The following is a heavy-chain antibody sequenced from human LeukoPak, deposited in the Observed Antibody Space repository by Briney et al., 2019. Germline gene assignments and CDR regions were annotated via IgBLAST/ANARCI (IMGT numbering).Heavy chain of an antibody. CDR1: GGSISSYY. D-gene: IGHD6-6*01. CDR3: AKGGDHEFRSSSRYYYYYMDV. J-gene: IGHJ6*03. CDR2: IYTSGST. Sequence: RASETLSLTCTVAGGSISSYYWSWIRQPAGKGLEWIGRIYTSGSTNYNPSLKSRVTMSVDTSKNQFSLKLSSVTAADTAVYYCAKGGDHEFRSSSRYYYYYMDVWGKGTTVTASS. V-gene: IGHV4-4*07.